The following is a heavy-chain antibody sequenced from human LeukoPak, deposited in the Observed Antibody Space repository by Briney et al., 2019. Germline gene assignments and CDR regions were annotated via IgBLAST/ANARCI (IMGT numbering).Heavy chain of an antibody. J-gene: IGHJ3*01. CDR1: GFTFSTYD. CDR2: INRSGRT. Sequence: PGGSLRLSCVASGFTFSTYDMQWVRQAPGKGLEWVSGINRSGRTCYTDSVKGRFTISRDNSKSTLYLEMNSLRAEDTAVYYCAQGGYFAFDFWGQGTMVTVSS. CDR3: AQGGYFAFDF. D-gene: IGHD2-2*03. V-gene: IGHV3-23*01.